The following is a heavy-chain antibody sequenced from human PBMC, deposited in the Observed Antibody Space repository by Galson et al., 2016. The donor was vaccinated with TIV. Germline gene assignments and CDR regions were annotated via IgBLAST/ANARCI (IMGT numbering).Heavy chain of an antibody. CDR1: GDTFSSYP. CDR3: AKDRNTAMDTYHYYYGMDV. J-gene: IGHJ6*02. V-gene: IGHV1-69*01. CDR2: LIPLFGTA. Sequence: SCKASGDTFSSYPFNWVRQAPGQGLEWVGGLIPLFGTANYAQKFQGRVTISADESTSTLYMEVRSLRSEDTAVYYCAKDRNTAMDTYHYYYGMDVWGQGTTVIVSS. D-gene: IGHD5-18*01.